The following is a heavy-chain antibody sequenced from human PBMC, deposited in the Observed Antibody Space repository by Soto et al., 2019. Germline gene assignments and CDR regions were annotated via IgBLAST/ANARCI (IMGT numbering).Heavy chain of an antibody. J-gene: IGHJ6*01. CDR3: ARIRWEHGWGPAGAYYNSCMDV. CDR1: GGSFSGYY. CDR2: INHSGST. Sequence: PSETLSLTCAVYGGSFSGYYWSWIRQPPGKGLEWIGEINHSGSTNYNPSLKSRVTISVDTSKNQFSLKLSSVTAADTAVYYCARIRWEHGWGPAGAYYNSCMDVWGQGTTVTVFS. V-gene: IGHV4-34*01. D-gene: IGHD3-10*01.